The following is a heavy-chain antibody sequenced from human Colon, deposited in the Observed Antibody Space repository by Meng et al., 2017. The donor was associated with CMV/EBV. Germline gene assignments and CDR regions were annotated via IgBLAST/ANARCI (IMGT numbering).Heavy chain of an antibody. Sequence: VSAKVSCKASGYTFTTYGVNWLRQAPGQGLEWMGWISAYNGNTNYAQNLQGRVTMTTDTSTSTAYMELRSLRPDDTAVYYCARWGKVETDMVTTDYWGQGTLVTVSS. D-gene: IGHD5-18*01. V-gene: IGHV1-18*01. J-gene: IGHJ4*02. CDR1: GYTFTTYG. CDR2: ISAYNGNT. CDR3: ARWGKVETDMVTTDY.